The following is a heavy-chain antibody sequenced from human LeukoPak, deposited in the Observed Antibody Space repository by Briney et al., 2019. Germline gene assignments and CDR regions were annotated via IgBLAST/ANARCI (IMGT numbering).Heavy chain of an antibody. CDR3: ARDPRSRQPSYDAFDI. D-gene: IGHD1-1*01. J-gene: IGHJ3*02. CDR1: GYTFTSYG. Sequence: GASVKVSCKASGYTFTSYGISWVRQAPGQGLEWMGWISAYNGNTNYAQKVHGRVTMTTDTSTSTAYMELRSLSSDDTAVYYCARDPRSRQPSYDAFDIWGQGTMVTVSS. V-gene: IGHV1-18*01. CDR2: ISAYNGNT.